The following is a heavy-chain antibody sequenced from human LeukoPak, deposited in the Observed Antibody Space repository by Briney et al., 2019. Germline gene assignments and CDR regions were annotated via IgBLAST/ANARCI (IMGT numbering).Heavy chain of an antibody. V-gene: IGHV1-2*02. CDR3: AREYDFWSGYYGY. J-gene: IGHJ4*02. Sequence: ASVKVSCKASGYTFTGYYMHWVRQAPGQGLEWMGWINPNSGGTNYAQKFQGRVTMTRDTSISTAYMELSRLRSDDTAVYYCAREYDFWSGYYGYWGQGTLVTVSS. D-gene: IGHD3-3*01. CDR2: INPNSGGT. CDR1: GYTFTGYY.